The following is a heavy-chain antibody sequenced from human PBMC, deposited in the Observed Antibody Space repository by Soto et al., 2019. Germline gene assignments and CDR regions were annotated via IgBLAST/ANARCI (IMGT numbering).Heavy chain of an antibody. J-gene: IGHJ5*02. CDR1: GFTFSSYA. V-gene: IGHV3-23*01. Sequence: EVQLLESGGGLVQPGGSLRLSCAASGFTFSSYAMSWVRQAPGKGLEWVSAISGSGGSTYYADSVKGRFTISRDNYKNTLYLQMNSLRAEDTAVYYCAKGRNYDFWSGPFDPWGQGTLVTVSS. CDR3: AKGRNYDFWSGPFDP. CDR2: ISGSGGST. D-gene: IGHD3-3*01.